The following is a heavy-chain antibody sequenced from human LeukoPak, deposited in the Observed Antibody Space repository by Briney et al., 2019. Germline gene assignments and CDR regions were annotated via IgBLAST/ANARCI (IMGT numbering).Heavy chain of an antibody. CDR3: ARGSGVQVWSSLDY. D-gene: IGHD5-18*01. CDR1: GFTFGSYS. J-gene: IGHJ4*02. V-gene: IGHV3-21*01. CDR2: ISSSGSYI. Sequence: KTGGSLRLSCAASGFTFGSYSVDWVRQAPGKGLAWVSSISSSGSYIYYADSVKGRFTFSRDNAKNPLYLQMNSLRAEDTAVYYCARGSGVQVWSSLDYWGQGTLVTVSS.